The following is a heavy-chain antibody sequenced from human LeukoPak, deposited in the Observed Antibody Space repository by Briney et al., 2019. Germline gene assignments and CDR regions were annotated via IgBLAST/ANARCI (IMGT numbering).Heavy chain of an antibody. CDR2: IIPIFGTA. Sequence: ASVKVSCKASGGTFSSYAISWVRQAPGQGLEWMGGIIPIFGTANYAQKFEGRVTVTTDESTSTAYMELSSLRSEDTGVYYCAREPYSSSYYYFDYWGQGTLVTVSS. J-gene: IGHJ4*02. V-gene: IGHV1-69*05. CDR1: GGTFSSYA. CDR3: AREPYSSSYYYFDY. D-gene: IGHD6-6*01.